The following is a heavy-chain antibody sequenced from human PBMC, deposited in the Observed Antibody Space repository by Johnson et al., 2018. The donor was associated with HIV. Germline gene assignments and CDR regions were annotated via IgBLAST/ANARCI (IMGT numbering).Heavy chain of an antibody. D-gene: IGHD6-19*01. CDR1: GFTFSSYA. J-gene: IGHJ3*02. Sequence: QVQLVESGGGLVQPGRSLRLSCAASGFTFSSYAMHWVRQAPGKGLEWVAVISYDGSNKYYAESLKGRISISRDNSMNTLYLQMNSLRAEDTAVYYCATFGYTSGWIVTDDAFDIWGQGTVVTVSS. CDR2: ISYDGSNK. CDR3: ATFGYTSGWIVTDDAFDI. V-gene: IGHV3-30*04.